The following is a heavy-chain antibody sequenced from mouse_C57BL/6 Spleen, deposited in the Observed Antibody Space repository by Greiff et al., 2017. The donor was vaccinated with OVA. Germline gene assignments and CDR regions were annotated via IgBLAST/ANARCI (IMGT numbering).Heavy chain of an antibody. J-gene: IGHJ2*01. V-gene: IGHV1-64*01. CDR1: GYTFTSYW. CDR2: IHPNSGST. CDR3: ARNPLYDYDGYYFDY. Sequence: VQLKQPGAELVKPGASVKLSCKASGYTFTSYWMHWVKQRPGQGLEWIGMIHPNSGSTNYNEKFKSKATLTVDKSSSTAYMQLSSLTSEDSAVYYCARNPLYDYDGYYFDYWGQGTTLTVSS. D-gene: IGHD2-4*01.